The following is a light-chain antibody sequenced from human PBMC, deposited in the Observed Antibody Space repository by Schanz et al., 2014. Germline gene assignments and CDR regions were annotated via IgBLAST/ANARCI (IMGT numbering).Light chain of an antibody. CDR3: CSYAGDNTLR. CDR1: SSDVGGYNY. J-gene: IGLJ3*02. V-gene: IGLV2-23*01. CDR2: EGS. Sequence: QSALTQPPSASGSPGQSVTISCTGTSSDVGGYNYVSWYQHHPGKAPKLMIYEGSKRPSGVYTRFSGSKSGNTASLTISGLQAEDEADYYCCSYAGDNTLRFGGGTKLTVL.